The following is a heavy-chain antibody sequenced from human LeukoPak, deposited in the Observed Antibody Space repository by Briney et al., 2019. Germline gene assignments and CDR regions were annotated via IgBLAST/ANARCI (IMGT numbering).Heavy chain of an antibody. CDR2: IYYSGRT. CDR1: GVSIDNYF. Sequence: PSETLSLTCTVSGVSIDNYFWSWIRQPPGKGLEWIGYIYYSGRTNYNPSLKSRVTITVDTSKNQFSLKLNSVTAADTAVYYCTRGSAIFRFDYWGQGTLVTVSS. J-gene: IGHJ4*02. D-gene: IGHD3-3*01. V-gene: IGHV4-59*01. CDR3: TRGSAIFRFDY.